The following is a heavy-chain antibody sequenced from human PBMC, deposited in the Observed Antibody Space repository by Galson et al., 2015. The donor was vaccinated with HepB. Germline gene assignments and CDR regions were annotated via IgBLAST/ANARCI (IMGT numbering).Heavy chain of an antibody. J-gene: IGHJ6*02. CDR1: GFTVSSNY. D-gene: IGHD1-26*01. Sequence: SLRLSCAASGFTVSSNYMSWVRQAPGKGLEWVSVIYSGGSTYYADSVKGRFTISRDNSKNTLCLQMNSLRAEDTAVYYCARFISGSYGFDDMDVWGQGTTVTVSS. CDR3: ARFISGSYGFDDMDV. V-gene: IGHV3-53*01. CDR2: IYSGGST.